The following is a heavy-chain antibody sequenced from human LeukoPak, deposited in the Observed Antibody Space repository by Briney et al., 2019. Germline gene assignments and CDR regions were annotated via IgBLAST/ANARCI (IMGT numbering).Heavy chain of an antibody. CDR3: ARFPRKTVTTNY. V-gene: IGHV1-2*06. CDR2: INPNSGDT. CDR1: GYTFSGYY. J-gene: IGHJ4*02. Sequence: ASVKVSCKASGYTFSGYYMHWVQQAPGQGLEWMGRINPNSGDTNYAQKFQGRVTMTRDTSISTAYMELSRLRSDDTAVYYCARFPRKTVTTNYWGQGTLVTVSS. D-gene: IGHD4-17*01.